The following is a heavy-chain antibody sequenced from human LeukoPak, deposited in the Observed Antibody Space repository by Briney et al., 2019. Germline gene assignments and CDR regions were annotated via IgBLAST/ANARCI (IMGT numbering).Heavy chain of an antibody. D-gene: IGHD3-10*01. CDR3: ARDSMSGGVGH. CDR1: GFTFSSYW. Sequence: GGSLRLSCAASGFTFSSYWMNWVRQAPGKGLEWVSSISSSSSYIYYADSVKGRFTISRDNAKNSLYLQMNSLRAEDTAVYYCARDSMSGGVGHWGQGTLVTVSS. J-gene: IGHJ4*02. V-gene: IGHV3-21*01. CDR2: ISSSSSYI.